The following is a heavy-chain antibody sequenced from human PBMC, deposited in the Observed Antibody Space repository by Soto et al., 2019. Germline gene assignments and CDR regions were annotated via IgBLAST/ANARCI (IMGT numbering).Heavy chain of an antibody. Sequence: GESLKISCKGSGYSFTSYWIGWVRQMPGKGLEGMGIIYPGDSDTRYSPSFQGQVTISADKSISTAYLQWSRLKASDTAMYYCARHGSFRSSWYPYYYYGMDVWDQGTTVTVSS. V-gene: IGHV5-51*01. J-gene: IGHJ6*02. D-gene: IGHD6-13*01. CDR2: IYPGDSDT. CDR1: GYSFTSYW. CDR3: ARHGSFRSSWYPYYYYGMDV.